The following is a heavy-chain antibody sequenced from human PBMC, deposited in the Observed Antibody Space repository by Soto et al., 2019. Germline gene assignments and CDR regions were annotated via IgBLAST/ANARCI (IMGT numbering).Heavy chain of an antibody. J-gene: IGHJ6*02. CDR3: ARYIPGVRYYGMDV. Sequence: GGSLILSCAASEFTFRSYAMKWVRQAPGKGLEWVSLIGESGTPTYYADSVKGRFTISRDNSGNTLFLEMYSLRAEDTAVYYCARYIPGVRYYGMDVWGQGTTVTVSS. D-gene: IGHD2-2*01. CDR2: IGESGTPT. V-gene: IGHV3-23*01. CDR1: EFTFRSYA.